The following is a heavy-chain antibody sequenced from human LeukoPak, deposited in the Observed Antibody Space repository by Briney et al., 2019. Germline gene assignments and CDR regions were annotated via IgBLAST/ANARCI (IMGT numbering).Heavy chain of an antibody. J-gene: IGHJ4*02. CDR2: ISSSSSYI. CDR3: ARDHYYGSGSYGFDY. CDR1: GXTFDSYT. V-gene: IGHV3-21*01. Sequence: GGSLRLSCAASGXTFDSYTMNWVRQTPGKGLEWVSSISSSSSYIYYSDSVKGRFTISRDNAKNSLSLQMNSLRAEDTAVYYCARDHYYGSGSYGFDYWGQGTLVTVSS. D-gene: IGHD3-10*01.